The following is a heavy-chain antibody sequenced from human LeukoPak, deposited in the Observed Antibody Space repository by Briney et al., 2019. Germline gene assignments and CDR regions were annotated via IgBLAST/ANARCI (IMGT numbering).Heavy chain of an antibody. J-gene: IGHJ4*02. CDR2: IFTSGGT. Sequence: SETLSLTCTVSGGSISSYYWSWIRQPAGKGLEWVGRIFTSGGTDYNPSLKSRVTMSVDTSKNQFSLKLTSVTAADTAVYYCARMIAVAGRGDFDYWGQGTLVTVSS. D-gene: IGHD6-19*01. V-gene: IGHV4-4*07. CDR3: ARMIAVAGRGDFDY. CDR1: GGSISSYY.